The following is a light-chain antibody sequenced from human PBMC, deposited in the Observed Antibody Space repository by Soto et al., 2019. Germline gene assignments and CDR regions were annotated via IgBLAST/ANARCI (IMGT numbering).Light chain of an antibody. Sequence: EIVLTQSPGTLSLSPGERATLSCRASQSVSSSYLAWYQQKPGQAPRLLIYGASSRATGIPDRFSGSGSGTVFTFTISRLEPEDFAVYYFQQYVSSPITFGQGTRLEIK. J-gene: IGKJ5*01. CDR2: GAS. CDR3: QQYVSSPIT. V-gene: IGKV3-20*01. CDR1: QSVSSSY.